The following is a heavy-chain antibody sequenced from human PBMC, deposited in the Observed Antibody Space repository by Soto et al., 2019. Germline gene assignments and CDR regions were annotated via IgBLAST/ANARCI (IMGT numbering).Heavy chain of an antibody. J-gene: IGHJ5*02. Sequence: WETLSLTCTFSVVSISSSSYYCGWIRQPPWKGLEWIGSIYYSGSTYYNPSLKSRVTISVDTSKNQFSLKLSSVTAADTAVYYCARLSITMTKGGRFEPWGQGTLVNVSS. CDR2: IYYSGST. CDR3: ARLSITMTKGGRFEP. CDR1: VVSISSSSYY. V-gene: IGHV4-39*01. D-gene: IGHD3-22*01.